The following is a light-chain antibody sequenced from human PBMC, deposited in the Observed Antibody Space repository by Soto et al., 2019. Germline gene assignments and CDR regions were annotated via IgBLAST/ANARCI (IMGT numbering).Light chain of an antibody. CDR1: QSVDSY. J-gene: IGKJ4*01. CDR3: QHRSRWPLT. CDR2: DAS. Sequence: EIVVTQSPATLSWSPRERATLSCMASQSVDSYLAWYQHRPGQAPRLLIYDASNRATGISARFSGSGFGTDFTLTINSLEPEDFAVYYCQHRSRWPLTFGGGAKVDIK. V-gene: IGKV3-11*01.